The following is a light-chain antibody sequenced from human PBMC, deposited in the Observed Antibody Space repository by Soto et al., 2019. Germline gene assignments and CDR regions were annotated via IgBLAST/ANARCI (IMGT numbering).Light chain of an antibody. CDR2: GAS. CDR1: QSVTCNY. J-gene: IGKJ1*01. Sequence: EVVLTQSPGTLSLSPGERATLSCGASQSVTCNYLAWYQQKPGQAPRLLIFGASTRATGIPDRFSGSGSGTDFTLTISRLEPEDFAVYYCQHYYTSYTTFGQGTKVEIK. V-gene: IGKV3-20*01. CDR3: QHYYTSYTT.